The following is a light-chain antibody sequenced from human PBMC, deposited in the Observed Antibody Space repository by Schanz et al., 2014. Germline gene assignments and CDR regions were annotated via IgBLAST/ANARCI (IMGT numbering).Light chain of an antibody. CDR1: QDISNW. CDR3: QQADSLPYT. Sequence: DIQMTQSPSSVSASIGDRVTITCRASQDISNWLAWYQQKPGRAPKLLIYAASTLQSGVPSRISGSGSGTDFSLTISSLQAEDFAIYYCQQADSLPYTFGQGTKLEIK. V-gene: IGKV1D-12*01. CDR2: AAS. J-gene: IGKJ2*01.